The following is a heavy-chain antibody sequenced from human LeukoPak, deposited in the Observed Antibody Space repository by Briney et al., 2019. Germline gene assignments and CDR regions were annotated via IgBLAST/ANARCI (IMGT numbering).Heavy chain of an antibody. Sequence: ASVKVSCKASGYTFTGYYLHWVRQAPGQGLEWMGWINPNSGGTNYAQNFQDRVTMTRDTSISTAYMELSRLRSDDTAVYYCARDASSTSCCDGFDIWGQGTMVTVSS. V-gene: IGHV1-2*02. CDR3: ARDASSTSCCDGFDI. D-gene: IGHD2-2*01. CDR2: INPNSGGT. J-gene: IGHJ3*02. CDR1: GYTFTGYY.